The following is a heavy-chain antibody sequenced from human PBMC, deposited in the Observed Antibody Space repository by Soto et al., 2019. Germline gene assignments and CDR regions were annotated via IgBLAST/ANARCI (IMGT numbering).Heavy chain of an antibody. CDR3: ARDQYYDFWSGYYLSGKGWFDP. CDR2: ISAYNGNT. D-gene: IGHD3-3*01. CDR1: GYTFTSYG. Sequence: GASVKVSCKASGYTFTSYGISWVRQAPGQGLEWMGWISAYNGNTNYAQKLQGRVTMTTDTSTSTAYMELRSLRSDDTAVYYCARDQYYDFWSGYYLSGKGWFDPWGQGTLVTVSS. J-gene: IGHJ5*02. V-gene: IGHV1-18*01.